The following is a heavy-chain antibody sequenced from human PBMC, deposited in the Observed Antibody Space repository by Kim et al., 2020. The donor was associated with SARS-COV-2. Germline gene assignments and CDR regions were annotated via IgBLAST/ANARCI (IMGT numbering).Heavy chain of an antibody. D-gene: IGHD4-17*01. J-gene: IGHJ4*02. CDR3: ARDLGGDYVLGY. Sequence: NYAQKFQGRVTITADESTSTAYMELSSLRSEDTAVYYCARDLGGDYVLGYWGQGTLVTVSS. V-gene: IGHV1-69*01.